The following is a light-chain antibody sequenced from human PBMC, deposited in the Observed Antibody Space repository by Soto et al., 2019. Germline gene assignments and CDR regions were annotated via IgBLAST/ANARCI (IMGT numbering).Light chain of an antibody. CDR2: GAS. CDR1: QSVSSSY. V-gene: IGKV3-20*01. Sequence: EIVLTQSPGTLSLSPGERATLSCRASQSVSSSYLAWYQQKAGQAPRLLIYGASSRATGIPDRFSGSGSGTAFTLTISRLEPEDFAVYYCQQYATSPVTFGQGTRLEIK. J-gene: IGKJ5*01. CDR3: QQYATSPVT.